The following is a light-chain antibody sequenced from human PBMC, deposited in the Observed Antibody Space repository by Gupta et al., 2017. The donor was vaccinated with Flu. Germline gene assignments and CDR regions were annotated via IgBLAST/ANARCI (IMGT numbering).Light chain of an antibody. CDR2: DAS. J-gene: IGKJ2*01. CDR1: QSVGTY. CDR3: QKRSNWPTYT. Sequence: EIVLTQSPATLSLSPGERATLSCRASQSVGTYLAWYQQKPGQTPRLLIYDASNRATGIPARFSGSGSGTDFTLTISRLEPEDFAVYYCQKRSNWPTYTFGQGTKVEI. V-gene: IGKV3-11*01.